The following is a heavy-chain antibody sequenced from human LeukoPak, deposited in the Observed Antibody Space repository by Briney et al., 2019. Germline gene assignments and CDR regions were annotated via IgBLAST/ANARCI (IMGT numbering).Heavy chain of an antibody. D-gene: IGHD1-26*01. CDR1: GYTFTSYD. CDR2: INPNSGGT. Sequence: ASVKVSCKAFGYTFTSYDINWVRQAPGQGLEWMGWINPNSGGTNYAQKFQGRVTMTRDTSISTAYMELSRLRSDDTAVYYCAREGPIVGATHLVDYWGQGTLVTVSS. V-gene: IGHV1-2*02. J-gene: IGHJ4*02. CDR3: AREGPIVGATHLVDY.